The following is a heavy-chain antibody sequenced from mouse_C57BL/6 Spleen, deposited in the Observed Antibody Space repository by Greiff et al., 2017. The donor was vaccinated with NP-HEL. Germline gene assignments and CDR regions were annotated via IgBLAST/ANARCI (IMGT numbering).Heavy chain of an antibody. CDR3: GLWDGAY. D-gene: IGHD1-1*02. Sequence: QVQLQQPGAELVKPGASVKMSCKASGYAFTSYWITWVKQRPGQGLEWIGDIYPGSGSTNYNEKFKSKATLTVDTSASTAYMQLSSLTSEDSAVYYCGLWDGAYWGQGTLVTVSA. J-gene: IGHJ3*01. CDR2: IYPGSGST. CDR1: GYAFTSYW. V-gene: IGHV1-55*01.